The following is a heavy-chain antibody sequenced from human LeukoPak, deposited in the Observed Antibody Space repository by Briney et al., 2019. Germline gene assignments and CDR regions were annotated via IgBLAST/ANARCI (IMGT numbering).Heavy chain of an antibody. V-gene: IGHV1-18*01. CDR1: GYTFTTYG. CDR2: ISAYNGNI. J-gene: IGHJ4*02. CDR3: ARDDNYGIFVNVDY. Sequence: ASVKVSCKASGYTFTTYGINWVRQAPGQGLEWMGWISAYNGNINFPQKFQGRLTMTTDTSTSTAYMELRRLRSDDTAVYYCARDDNYGIFVNVDYWGQGTLVTVSS. D-gene: IGHD4-11*01.